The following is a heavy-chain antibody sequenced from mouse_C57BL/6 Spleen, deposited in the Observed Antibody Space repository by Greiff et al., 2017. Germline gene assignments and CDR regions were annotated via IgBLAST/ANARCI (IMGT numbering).Heavy chain of an antibody. Sequence: VKLMESGAELVKPGASVKISCKASGYAFSSYWMNWVKQRPGKGLEWIGQIYPGDGDTNYNGKFKGKATLTADKSSSTAYMQLSSLTSEDSAVYFCARSLITTVVAMDYWGQGTSVTVSS. V-gene: IGHV1-80*01. D-gene: IGHD1-1*01. CDR3: ARSLITTVVAMDY. CDR1: GYAFSSYW. J-gene: IGHJ4*01. CDR2: IYPGDGDT.